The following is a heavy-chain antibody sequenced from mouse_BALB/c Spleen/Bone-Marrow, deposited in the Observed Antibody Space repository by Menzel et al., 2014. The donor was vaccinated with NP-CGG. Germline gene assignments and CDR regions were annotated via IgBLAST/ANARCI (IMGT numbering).Heavy chain of an antibody. CDR1: GFTFTDYY. Sequence: EVKLMESGGGLVQPGGSLGLSCATSGFTFTDYYMSWVRQPPGKALEWLGFIRNKANGYTTEYSASVKGRFTISRDNSQSILYLQMNTLRAGDSATYYCAVMDYWGQGASVTVSS. J-gene: IGHJ4*01. V-gene: IGHV7-3*02. CDR2: IRNKANGYTT. CDR3: AVMDY.